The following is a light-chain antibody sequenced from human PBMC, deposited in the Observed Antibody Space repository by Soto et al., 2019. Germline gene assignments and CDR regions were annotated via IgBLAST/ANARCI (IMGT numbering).Light chain of an antibody. CDR1: QSISAKH. Sequence: EIVLTHSPGLLSSSPGETAVLSCRASQSISAKHLAWYQLRPGQSPRLLIYGASGRATGVPGRFSGSGSGREFSLSISRLEPEDFVVYCCQHFGTSPPYTFGQGTKLEI. V-gene: IGKV3-20*01. J-gene: IGKJ2*01. CDR2: GAS. CDR3: QHFGTSPPYT.